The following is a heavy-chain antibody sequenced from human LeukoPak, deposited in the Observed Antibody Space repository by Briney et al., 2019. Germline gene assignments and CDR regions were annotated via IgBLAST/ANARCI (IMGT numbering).Heavy chain of an antibody. V-gene: IGHV3-33*01. D-gene: IGHD5-18*01. CDR1: GFTFSTFT. CDR3: ARDPGYSYAHPQDY. Sequence: PGRSLRLSCAASGFTFSTFTMHWVRQPPGKGLEWVALIWHDGSNKYYEDSVKGRFTISRDNSKNTLYLQMDSLRADDTAVYYCARDPGYSYAHPQDYWGQGTLVTVSS. J-gene: IGHJ4*02. CDR2: IWHDGSNK.